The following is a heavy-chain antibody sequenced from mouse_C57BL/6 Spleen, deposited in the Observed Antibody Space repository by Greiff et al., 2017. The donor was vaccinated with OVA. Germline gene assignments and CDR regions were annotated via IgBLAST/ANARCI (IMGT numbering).Heavy chain of an antibody. CDR2: IDPETGGT. CDR3: TRRGASFAY. CDR1: GYTFTDYE. Sequence: QVHVKQSGAELVRPGASVTLSCKASGYTFTDYEMHWVKQTPVHGLEWIGAIDPETGGTAYNQKFKGKAILTADKSSSTAYMELRSLTSEDSAVYYCTRRGASFAYWGQGTLVTVSA. J-gene: IGHJ3*01. V-gene: IGHV1-15*01.